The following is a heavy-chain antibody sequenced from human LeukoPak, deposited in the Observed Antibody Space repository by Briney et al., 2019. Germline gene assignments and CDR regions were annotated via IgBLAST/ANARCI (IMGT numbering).Heavy chain of an antibody. CDR1: GGSISSYY. CDR3: ARDLGTPYYSMDV. J-gene: IGHJ6*03. CDR2: IYYSGST. D-gene: IGHD7-27*01. Sequence: SETLSLTCTVSGGSISSYYWSWIRQPPGKGLEWIGYIYYSGSTNYNPSLKSRVTISVDTSKNQFSLKLSSVTAADTAVYYCARDLGTPYYSMDVWGKGTTVTVSS. V-gene: IGHV4-59*01.